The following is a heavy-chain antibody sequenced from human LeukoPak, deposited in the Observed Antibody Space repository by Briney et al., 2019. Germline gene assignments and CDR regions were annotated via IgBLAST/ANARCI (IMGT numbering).Heavy chain of an antibody. CDR3: AGQGYPAIVAAVDY. CDR1: GFQFSSYS. CDR2: ISSGSSTI. Sequence: RGSLRVSCAASGFQFSSYSMNWVRQAPRKGLGWVSYISSGSSTIYYAHSVKGRFTISRENAKNSLYLQMNSLRAEDTAVYYCAGQGYPAIVAAVDYWGQGTLVTVSS. J-gene: IGHJ4*02. V-gene: IGHV3-48*01. D-gene: IGHD6-13*01.